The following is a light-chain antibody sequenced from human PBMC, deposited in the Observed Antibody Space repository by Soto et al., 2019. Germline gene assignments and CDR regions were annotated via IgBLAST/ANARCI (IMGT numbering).Light chain of an antibody. CDR2: GAS. Sequence: EIVLTQSPGTLSLSEGERATLSCRASQSVSSIYLAWYQQKPGQAPRLLIYGASSRATGIPDRFSGSGSGTDFTLTISRLEPEDFAVYYCQQYSSSPRTFGRGTKVDVK. CDR3: QQYSSSPRT. V-gene: IGKV3-20*01. CDR1: QSVSSIY. J-gene: IGKJ1*01.